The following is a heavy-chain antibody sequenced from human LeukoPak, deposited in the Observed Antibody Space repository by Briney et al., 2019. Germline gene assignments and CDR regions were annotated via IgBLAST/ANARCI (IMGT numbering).Heavy chain of an antibody. CDR1: GGSISSSSYY. J-gene: IGHJ2*01. D-gene: IGHD4-17*01. CDR2: IYYSGST. CDR3: ARLDYGDYAGFVWYFDL. V-gene: IGHV4-39*01. Sequence: SETLSLTCTVSGGSISSSSYYWGWIRPPPGKGLEWIGSIYYSGSTYYNPSLKSRVTISVDTSKNQFSLKLSSVTAADTAVYYCARLDYGDYAGFVWYFDLWGRGTLVTVSS.